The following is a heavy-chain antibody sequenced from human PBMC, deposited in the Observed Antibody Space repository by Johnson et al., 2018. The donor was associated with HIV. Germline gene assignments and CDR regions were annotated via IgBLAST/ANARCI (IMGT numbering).Heavy chain of an antibody. V-gene: IGHV3-15*01. D-gene: IGHD2-21*01. J-gene: IGHJ3*02. CDR2: IKIKTDGGTT. CDR3: TTGIGHVVPVLFDI. Sequence: VQLVESGGGVVQPGRSLRLSCAASGFTFSNAWMSWVRQAPGKGLEWVGRIKIKTDGGTTDYAAPVKGRFIISRDDSKNTLYLKMNSLITEDTAVYFCTTGIGHVVPVLFDIWGQGTMVTVSS. CDR1: GFTFSNAW.